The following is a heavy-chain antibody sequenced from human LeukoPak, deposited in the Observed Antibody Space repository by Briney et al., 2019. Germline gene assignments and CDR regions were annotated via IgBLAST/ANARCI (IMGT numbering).Heavy chain of an antibody. J-gene: IGHJ5*02. CDR1: GFTVSSNY. CDR3: ARADYGDYVGGFDP. Sequence: RGSLRLSCAASGFTVSSNYMSWVRQAPGKGLEWVSVIYSGGSTYYADSVKGRFTISRDNSKNTLYLQMNSLRAEDTAVYYCARADYGDYVGGFDPWGQGTLVTVSS. CDR2: IYSGGST. V-gene: IGHV3-53*01. D-gene: IGHD4-17*01.